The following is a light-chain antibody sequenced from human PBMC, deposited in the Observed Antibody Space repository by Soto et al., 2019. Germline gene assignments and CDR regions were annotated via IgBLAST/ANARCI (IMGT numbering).Light chain of an antibody. CDR2: DVT. CDR3: SSYTSSSTQV. V-gene: IGLV2-14*01. CDR1: SSDVGNYNF. J-gene: IGLJ1*01. Sequence: QSALTQPASVSGSPGQSITISCTGTSSDVGNYNFVSWYQQHPGKAPKLMIYDVTSRHSGVSSRFSGSKSGNTASLTISGLQAEDEADYYCSSYTSSSTQVFGTGTKVTVL.